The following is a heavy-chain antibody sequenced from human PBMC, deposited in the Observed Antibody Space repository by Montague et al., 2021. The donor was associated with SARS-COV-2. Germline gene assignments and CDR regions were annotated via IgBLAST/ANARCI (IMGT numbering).Heavy chain of an antibody. CDR1: GDSMNNYF. CDR2: INYSGST. CDR3: AWAPIYRSSWYAYFDY. Sequence: SETLSLTCTVSGDSMNNYFWSWIRQPPGKGLEWIGYINYSGSTHYNSSPPRRVTLSKDTSKNQNSLWLTSETAADTATYFCAWAPIYRSSWYAYFDYWGQGTLVTVSS. D-gene: IGHD6-13*01. J-gene: IGHJ4*02. V-gene: IGHV4-59*01.